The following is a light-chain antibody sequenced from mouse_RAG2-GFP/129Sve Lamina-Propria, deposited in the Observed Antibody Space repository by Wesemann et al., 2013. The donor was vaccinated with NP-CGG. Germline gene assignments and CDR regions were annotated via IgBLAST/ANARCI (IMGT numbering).Light chain of an antibody. V-gene: IGKV3-1*01. J-gene: IGKJ1*01. CDR1: ESVSIHGTHL. CDR3: QHSWEIPWT. Sequence: DIVLTQSPASLAVSLGQRATISCRASESVSIHGTHLMHWYQQKPGQPPKLLIYAASNLESGVPARFSGSGSGTDFTLNIHPVEEEDTATYYCQHSWEIPWTFGGGTKLEIK. CDR2: AAS.